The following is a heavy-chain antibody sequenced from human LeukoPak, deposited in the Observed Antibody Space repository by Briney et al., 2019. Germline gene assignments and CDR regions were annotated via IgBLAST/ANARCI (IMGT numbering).Heavy chain of an antibody. CDR1: GFTFNSYN. CDR2: IKGKTDGGTT. J-gene: IGHJ4*02. Sequence: GGSLRLSCAASGFTFNSYNMNWVRQAPGKGLEWVGRIKGKTDGGTTDYAAPVKGRFTISRDDSKNTLYLQMNSLKTEDTAVYYCTTDPEVVSEYYWGQGTLVTVSS. CDR3: TTDPEVVSEYY. V-gene: IGHV3-15*01. D-gene: IGHD2-15*01.